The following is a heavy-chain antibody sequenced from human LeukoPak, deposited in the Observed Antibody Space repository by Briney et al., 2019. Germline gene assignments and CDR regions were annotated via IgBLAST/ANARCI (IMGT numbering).Heavy chain of an antibody. Sequence: PSETLSLTCAVYGGSFCGYYWSWIRQPPGKGLEWIGEINHSGSTNYNPSLKSRVTISVDTSKNQFSLKLSSVTAADTAVYYCARVTGDRDYWGQGTLVTVSS. CDR1: GGSFCGYY. CDR2: INHSGST. V-gene: IGHV4-34*01. CDR3: ARVTGDRDY. D-gene: IGHD7-27*01. J-gene: IGHJ4*02.